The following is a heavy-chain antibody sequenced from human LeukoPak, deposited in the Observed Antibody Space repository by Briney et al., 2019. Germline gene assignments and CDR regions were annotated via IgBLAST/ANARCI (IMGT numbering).Heavy chain of an antibody. CDR1: GYTFTSYD. CDR3: ARVVGYDVLTGYYPNLQWYYYGMDV. CDR2: MNPNSGNT. D-gene: IGHD3-9*01. J-gene: IGHJ6*02. Sequence: ASVKVSCKASGYTFTSYDINWVRQATGQGLEWMGWMNPNSGNTGYAQKFQGRVTMTRNTSISTAYMELSSLRSEDTAVYYCARVVGYDVLTGYYPNLQWYYYGMDVWGQGTTVTVSS. V-gene: IGHV1-8*01.